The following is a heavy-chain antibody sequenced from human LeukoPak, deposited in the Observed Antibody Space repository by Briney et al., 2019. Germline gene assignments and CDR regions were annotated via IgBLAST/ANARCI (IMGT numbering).Heavy chain of an antibody. Sequence: GGSLRPSCAASGFTFSSYAMHWVRQAPGKGLEWVAVISYDGSNKYYADSVKGRFTISRDNSKNTLYLQMNSLRAEDTAVYYCARDLGGSYFLYYYYYGMDVWGQGTTVTVSS. CDR1: GFTFSSYA. D-gene: IGHD1-26*01. J-gene: IGHJ6*02. CDR3: ARDLGGSYFLYYYYYGMDV. CDR2: ISYDGSNK. V-gene: IGHV3-30-3*01.